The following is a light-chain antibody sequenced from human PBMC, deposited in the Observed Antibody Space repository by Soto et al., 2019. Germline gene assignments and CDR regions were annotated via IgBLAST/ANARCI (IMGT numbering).Light chain of an antibody. V-gene: IGKV1-5*03. CDR3: QHYNSYSEA. CDR1: QTISSW. CDR2: KAS. J-gene: IGKJ1*01. Sequence: DIQMTQSPSTLSGSVGDRVTITCRASQTISSWLAWYQQKPGKAPKLLIYKASTLKSGVPSRFSGSGSGTEFTLPISSRQPDDFATYYCQHYNSYSEAFGQGNKVELK.